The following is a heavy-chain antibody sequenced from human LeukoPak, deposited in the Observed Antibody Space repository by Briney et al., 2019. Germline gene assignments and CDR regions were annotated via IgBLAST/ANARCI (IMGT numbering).Heavy chain of an antibody. V-gene: IGHV3-23*01. D-gene: IGHD2-2*01. CDR2: ISNNGGYT. J-gene: IGHJ4*02. CDR3: AKDMKDSYVVPAATFDY. Sequence: GGSLRLSCAASGFTFSSSAMSWVRQAPGKGLEWVSAISNNGGYTYYADSVKGRFTISRDNSKNTLYLQMNSLRAEDTAVYYCAKDMKDSYVVPAATFDYWGQGTLVTVSS. CDR1: GFTFSSSA.